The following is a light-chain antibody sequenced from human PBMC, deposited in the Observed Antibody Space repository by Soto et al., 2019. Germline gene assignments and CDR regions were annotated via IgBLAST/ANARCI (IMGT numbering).Light chain of an antibody. CDR3: CSYAGSYTWV. Sequence: QSALTQPRSVSGSPGQSVTISCTGTSSDVGGYNYVSWYQQHPGKAPKLMIYDVSKRPSGVPDRFSGSRSGNTASLTISGLQAEDEADYYSCSYAGSYTWVFGGGTKLTVL. CDR1: SSDVGGYNY. V-gene: IGLV2-11*01. J-gene: IGLJ3*02. CDR2: DVS.